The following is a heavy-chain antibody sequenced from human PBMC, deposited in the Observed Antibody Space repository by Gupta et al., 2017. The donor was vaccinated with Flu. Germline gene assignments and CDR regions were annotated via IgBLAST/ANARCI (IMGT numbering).Heavy chain of an antibody. CDR3: TTDSSGGITLDI. D-gene: IGHD3-10*01. CDR2: LKSEADGGTA. Sequence: EGQLVESGGGLVEPGGSLRLSCAAPGFSFSYAYMNWVRQAPGKGLEWVGRLKSEADGGTADYAAPVKGRFTISRDDSKNTLWLQMNSLRTEDTAVYYCTTDSSGGITLDIWGQGTPVTVSA. J-gene: IGHJ3*02. CDR1: GFSFSYAY. V-gene: IGHV3-15*01.